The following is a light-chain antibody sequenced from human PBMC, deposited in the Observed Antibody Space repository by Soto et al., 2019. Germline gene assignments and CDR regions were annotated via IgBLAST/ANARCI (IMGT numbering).Light chain of an antibody. CDR2: DVS. CDR1: SDDVGGYNY. V-gene: IGLV2-14*01. CDR3: SSRASTSSVV. Sequence: QSVLTQPASVSGSPGQSITISCTGTSDDVGGYNYVSWYQQHPGKAPKLMIYDVSNRPSGVSNRFSGSKSGNTASLTISGLQAEDEADYYCSSRASTSSVVFGGGTKLTVL. J-gene: IGLJ2*01.